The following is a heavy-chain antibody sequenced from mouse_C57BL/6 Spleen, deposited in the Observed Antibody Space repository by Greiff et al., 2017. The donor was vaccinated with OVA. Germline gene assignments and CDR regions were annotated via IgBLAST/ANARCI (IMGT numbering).Heavy chain of an antibody. D-gene: IGHD5-1*01. CDR1: GYAFSSYW. CDR2: IYPGGGDT. J-gene: IGHJ3*01. Sequence: QVHLQQSGAGLVKPGASVKLSCTASGYAFSSYWMNWVQQAPGKGLEWIGQIYPGGGDTNYNGKFKGKATLTADKSSSTAYMQLSSLTSEDSAVYFCAREGGVRGWFAYWGQGTLVTVSA. V-gene: IGHV1-80*01. CDR3: AREGGVRGWFAY.